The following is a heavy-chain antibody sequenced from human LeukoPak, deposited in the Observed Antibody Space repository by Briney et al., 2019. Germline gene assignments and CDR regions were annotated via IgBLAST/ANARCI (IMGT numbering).Heavy chain of an antibody. Sequence: ASVKVSCKVSGYTLTELSMHWVRQAPGKGLEWMGGFDPEDGETIYAQKFQGRVTMTEDTSTDTAYMELSSLRSEDTAVYYCATVPKPYYYDSRGLPYYFDYWGQGTLVTVSS. CDR3: ATVPKPYYYDSRGLPYYFDY. CDR1: GYTLTELS. CDR2: FDPEDGET. V-gene: IGHV1-24*01. D-gene: IGHD3-22*01. J-gene: IGHJ4*02.